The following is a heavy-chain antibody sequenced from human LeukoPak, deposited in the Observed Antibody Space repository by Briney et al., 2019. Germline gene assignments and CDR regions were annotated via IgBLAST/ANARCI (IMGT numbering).Heavy chain of an antibody. J-gene: IGHJ4*02. CDR2: IRPYNGNT. CDR1: GYTFTSYG. V-gene: IGHV1-18*01. D-gene: IGHD6-6*01. CDR3: ARENAGPRYSSSSDFDY. Sequence: ASVKVSCKASGYTFTSYGISWVRQAPGQGLEWMGWIRPYNGNTNYAQKLQGRVTMTTDTSTSTAYMELRSLRSDDTAVYYCARENAGPRYSSSSDFDYWGQGTLVTVSS.